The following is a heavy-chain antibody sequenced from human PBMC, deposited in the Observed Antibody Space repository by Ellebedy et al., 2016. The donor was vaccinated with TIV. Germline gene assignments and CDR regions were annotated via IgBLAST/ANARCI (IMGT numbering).Heavy chain of an antibody. CDR3: VRGPGRGYSFEE. CDR1: GGSISSTSYY. V-gene: IGHV4-39*07. J-gene: IGHJ1*01. Sequence: GSLRLSCTVSGGSISSTSYYWGWIRQPPGKGLEWIGSINYSGSTYYNPSLKSRVTISVDTSKNQFSLKLSSVTAADTAMYYCVRGPGRGYSFEEWGQGTLVTVSS. D-gene: IGHD2-21*01. CDR2: INYSGST.